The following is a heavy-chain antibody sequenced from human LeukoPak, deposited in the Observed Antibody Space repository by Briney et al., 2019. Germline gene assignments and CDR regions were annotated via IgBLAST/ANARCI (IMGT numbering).Heavy chain of an antibody. D-gene: IGHD3-10*01. Sequence: GASVKVSCKASGYTFTGFFMHWVRQAPGQGLEWMGWINPNSGATNFAQKFQGRVTMTRDTSISTAYMELTRLRSDDTAVYYCASLGDYYGSRSHAPFDYWGQGTLVTVSS. J-gene: IGHJ4*02. CDR3: ASLGDYYGSRSHAPFDY. CDR1: GYTFTGFF. CDR2: INPNSGAT. V-gene: IGHV1-2*02.